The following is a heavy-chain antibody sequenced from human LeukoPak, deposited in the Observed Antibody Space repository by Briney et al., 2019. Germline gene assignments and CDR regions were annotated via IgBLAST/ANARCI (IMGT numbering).Heavy chain of an antibody. CDR1: GFTFSSYA. Sequence: GGSLRLSCAASGFTFSSYAMHWVRQAPGKGLEWVAVISYDGSNKYYADSVKGRFTISRDKSKNTLYLQMNSLRAEDRAVYYCARDRGPAGIGLVDYWGQGTLVTVSS. CDR2: ISYDGSNK. D-gene: IGHD1-26*01. CDR3: ARDRGPAGIGLVDY. J-gene: IGHJ4*02. V-gene: IGHV3-30*04.